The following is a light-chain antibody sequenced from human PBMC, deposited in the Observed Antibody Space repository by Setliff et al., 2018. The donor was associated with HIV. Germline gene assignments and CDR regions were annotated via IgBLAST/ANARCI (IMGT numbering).Light chain of an antibody. CDR1: SSNIGNNF. J-gene: IGLJ1*01. Sequence: QSVLTQPPSVSAAPGQKVTISCSGGSSNIGNNFVSWYQHLPGTAPKVLIYDNNKRPSGIPDRFSGSKSGTSATLGITGLQTGDEADYYCGTWDSSLSVYVFGTGTKV. CDR2: DNN. CDR3: GTWDSSLSVYV. V-gene: IGLV1-51*01.